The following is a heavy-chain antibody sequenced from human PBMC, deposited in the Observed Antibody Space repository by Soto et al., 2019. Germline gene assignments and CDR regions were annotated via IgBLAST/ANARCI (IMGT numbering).Heavy chain of an antibody. Sequence: QVQLVQSGAEVRKPGSSVNVSCKASGTSFTSYGIHWVRQAPGQGLEWMGGVVPMFSSSNYAQKFQGRLTIVADESTNTAYMELSSLRADDSAIYYCARTGGTYYFDHWGQGTLVTVSS. J-gene: IGHJ4*02. CDR2: VVPMFSSS. CDR3: ARTGGTYYFDH. D-gene: IGHD1-1*01. CDR1: GTSFTSYG. V-gene: IGHV1-69*01.